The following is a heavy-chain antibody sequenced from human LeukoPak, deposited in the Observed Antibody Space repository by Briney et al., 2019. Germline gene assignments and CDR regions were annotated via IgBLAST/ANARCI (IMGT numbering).Heavy chain of an antibody. CDR1: GGSISSYY. CDR2: IYYSGST. CDR3: ARESGSYGGPDWFDP. D-gene: IGHD1-26*01. J-gene: IGHJ5*02. Sequence: SETLSLTCTVSGGSISSYYWSWIRQPPGKGLEWIGYIYYSGSTNYNPSLKSRVTISVDTSKNQFSLKLSSVTAADTAVYYCARESGSYGGPDWFDPWGQGTLVTVSS. V-gene: IGHV4-59*12.